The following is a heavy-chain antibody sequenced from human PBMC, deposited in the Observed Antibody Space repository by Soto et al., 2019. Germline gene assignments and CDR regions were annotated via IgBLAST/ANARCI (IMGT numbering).Heavy chain of an antibody. CDR3: AKETAIVGEPCFDY. D-gene: IGHD1-26*01. Sequence: VQLLESGGGLVQPGGSLRLSCAASGFTSSNYAMSWVRQAPGKGLEWVSGLNGGGDGTYYADSVRGRFTISRDISKNTLFLQMNSLRAEDTAVYYCAKETAIVGEPCFDYWGQGTLVTVSS. CDR1: GFTSSNYA. CDR2: LNGGGDGT. V-gene: IGHV3-23*01. J-gene: IGHJ4*02.